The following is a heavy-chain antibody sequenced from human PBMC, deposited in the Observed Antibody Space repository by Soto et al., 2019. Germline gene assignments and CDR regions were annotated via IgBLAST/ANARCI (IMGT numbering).Heavy chain of an antibody. V-gene: IGHV4-4*08. CDR2: ISKSGST. CDR3: ARDYGDYGPEY. Sequence: PSETLSLTCTVSGDSISSYYWSWIRQPPGKGLEWIGYISKSGSTDYNPSLKSRVTISVDTSKNQFSLKLSSVTAADTAVYYCARDYGDYGPEYWGQGTLVTVSS. CDR1: GDSISSYY. D-gene: IGHD4-17*01. J-gene: IGHJ4*02.